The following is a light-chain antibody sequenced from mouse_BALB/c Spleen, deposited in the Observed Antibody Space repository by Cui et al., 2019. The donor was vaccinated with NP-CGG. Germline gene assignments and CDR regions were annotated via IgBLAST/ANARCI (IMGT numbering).Light chain of an antibody. Sequence: HAAVTHESALTTCPGETVTLTCRSSTGTVTTSNYANWVQEKPDHLFTGLIGGTNNRAPGVPARFSGSLIGDKAALTITGAQTEDEAIYFCALWYSNHWVFGGGTKLTVL. CDR3: ALWYSNHWV. J-gene: IGLJ1*01. CDR1: TGTVTTSNY. V-gene: IGLV1*01. CDR2: GTN.